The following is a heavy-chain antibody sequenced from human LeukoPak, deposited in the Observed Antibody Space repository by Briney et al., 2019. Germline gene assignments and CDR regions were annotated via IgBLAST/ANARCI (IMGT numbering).Heavy chain of an antibody. CDR3: ARDSTYYYDSGSSGPHYFDN. CDR1: GFTFSTYS. D-gene: IGHD3-10*01. Sequence: GGSLRLSCAASGFTFSTYSMNWVRQAPGKGLEWVSIISSGGVYEYYADSVKGRFTISRDNSKNTLYLQLNSLRTEDTAVYYCARDSTYYYDSGSSGPHYFDNWGQGTLVTVSS. J-gene: IGHJ4*02. CDR2: ISSGGVYE. V-gene: IGHV3-30*03.